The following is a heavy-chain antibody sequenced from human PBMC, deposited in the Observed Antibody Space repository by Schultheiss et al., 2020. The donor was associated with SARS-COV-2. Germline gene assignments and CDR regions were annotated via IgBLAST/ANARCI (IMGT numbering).Heavy chain of an antibody. CDR1: GGSISSSSYY. CDR2: IYYSGST. CDR3: ARDVRYCSSTSCLLNYMDV. D-gene: IGHD2-2*01. J-gene: IGHJ6*03. Sequence: GSLRLSCTVSGGSISSSSYYWGWIRQPPGKGLEWIGSIYYSGSTYYNPSLKSRVTISVDTSKNQFSLKLSSVTAADTAVYYCARDVRYCSSTSCLLNYMDVWGKGTTVTGSS. V-gene: IGHV4-39*02.